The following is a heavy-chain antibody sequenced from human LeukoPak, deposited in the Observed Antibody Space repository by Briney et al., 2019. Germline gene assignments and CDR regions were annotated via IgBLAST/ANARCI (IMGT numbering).Heavy chain of an antibody. J-gene: IGHJ4*02. Sequence: PSETLSLTCAVYGGSFSGYYWSWIRQPPGKGLEWIGEINRSGSTNYNPSLKSRVTISVDTSKNQFSLKLSSVTAADTAVYYCARGNLGGYYGSASPRFFDYWGQGTLVTVSS. CDR2: INRSGST. CDR1: GGSFSGYY. CDR3: ARGNLGGYYGSASPRFFDY. V-gene: IGHV4-34*01. D-gene: IGHD3-10*01.